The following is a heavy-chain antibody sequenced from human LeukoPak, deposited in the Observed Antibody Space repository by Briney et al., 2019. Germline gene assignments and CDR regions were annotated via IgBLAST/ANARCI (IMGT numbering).Heavy chain of an antibody. CDR3: AKKDTYYYDSSAYYPLGY. Sequence: GGSLRLSCAASGFTFSNFGVHWVRQAPGKGLEWVSAISGSGGSTYYADSVKGRFTISRDNSTTTLYPQMNSLRAEDTALYYCAKKDTYYYDSSAYYPLGYWGQETLVTVSS. CDR2: ISGSGGST. D-gene: IGHD3-22*01. J-gene: IGHJ4*02. V-gene: IGHV3-23*01. CDR1: GFTFSNFG.